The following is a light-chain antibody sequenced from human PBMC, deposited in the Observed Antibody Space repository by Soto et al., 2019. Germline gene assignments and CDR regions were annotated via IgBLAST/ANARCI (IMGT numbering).Light chain of an antibody. CDR2: DVS. CDR1: SSDVGGYNY. Sequence: CTGTSSDVGGYNYVSWYQQHPGKAPKLMIYDVSNRPSGVSNRFSGSKSGNTASLTISGLQAEDEADYFCSSYTSSSTYVFGTGTKLTVL. CDR3: SSYTSSSTYV. J-gene: IGLJ1*01. V-gene: IGLV2-14*04.